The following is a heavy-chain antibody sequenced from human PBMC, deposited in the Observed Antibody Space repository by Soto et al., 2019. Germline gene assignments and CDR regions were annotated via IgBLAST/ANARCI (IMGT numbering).Heavy chain of an antibody. D-gene: IGHD2-21*02. V-gene: IGHV3-48*02. Sequence: GGSLRLSCAASGFSFSDYDMHWVRQAPGKGLEWLSYITNGGATIHYADSVKGRFTISRDNAKNSLYLQMNSLRDEDTAVYYCARRDKTAAYYYYAMDVWGQGTTVTVSS. J-gene: IGHJ6*02. CDR3: ARRDKTAAYYYYAMDV. CDR2: ITNGGATI. CDR1: GFSFSDYD.